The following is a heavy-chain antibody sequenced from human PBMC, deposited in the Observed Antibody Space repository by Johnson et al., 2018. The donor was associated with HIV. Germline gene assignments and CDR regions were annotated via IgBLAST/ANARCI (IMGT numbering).Heavy chain of an antibody. V-gene: IGHV3-43D*04. D-gene: IGHD6-19*01. J-gene: IGHJ3*02. CDR1: GFTFDDYT. Sequence: VQLVESGGGVVQPGRSLRLSCAASGFTFDDYTMHWVRQAPGKGLEWVSLISWDGGSTYYADSVKGRFTISRENSENSLYLQLNSLRAEDTALYYCAKDMGYSSFGYGFDIWGQGTMVTVSS. CDR3: AKDMGYSSFGYGFDI. CDR2: ISWDGGST.